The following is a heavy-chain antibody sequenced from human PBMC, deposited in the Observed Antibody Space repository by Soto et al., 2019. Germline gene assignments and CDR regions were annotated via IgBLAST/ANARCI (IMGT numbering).Heavy chain of an antibody. CDR1: GDSVSNENYY. D-gene: IGHD3-16*01. CDR2: IYYSGTT. J-gene: IGHJ4*02. CDR3: ARSQRGRTAFTFDY. Sequence: SETLSLTCAVSGDSVSNENYYWSWIRQSPGKGLEWIGYIYYSGTTNYNSYLKSRLTLSVDMSKNQFSLKLTSVTAADTAVYFCARSQRGRTAFTFDYWGQGALVTVSS. V-gene: IGHV4-61*01.